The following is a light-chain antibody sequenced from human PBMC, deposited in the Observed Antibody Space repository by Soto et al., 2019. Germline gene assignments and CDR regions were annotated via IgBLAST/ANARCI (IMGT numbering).Light chain of an antibody. V-gene: IGKV1-39*01. CDR3: QQSYSTPFT. Sequence: DIQMTQSPSSLCASVGDRVTITCRASQSISSYLNWYQQKPGKAPKLLIYAASSLQSGVPSRLSDRGSGTDFTLTISSLQPEDFATYYCQQSYSTPFTFGQGTRLEIK. J-gene: IGKJ5*01. CDR2: AAS. CDR1: QSISSY.